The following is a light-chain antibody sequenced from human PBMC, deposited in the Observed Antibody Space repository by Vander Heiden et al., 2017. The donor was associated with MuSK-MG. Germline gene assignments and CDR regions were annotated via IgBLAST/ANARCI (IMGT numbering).Light chain of an antibody. J-gene: IGKJ5*01. CDR2: GAS. V-gene: IGKV3-20*01. CDR1: QRVSSTF. Sequence: IVLPQSPGTLSLSPGERATLSCRASQRVSSTFLAWYQQKPGQAPRLLIFGASSRATGIPDRFSGSGSGTDFTLTISRLEAEDFAVYYCQQYCTSPITFGQGTRLEIK. CDR3: QQYCTSPIT.